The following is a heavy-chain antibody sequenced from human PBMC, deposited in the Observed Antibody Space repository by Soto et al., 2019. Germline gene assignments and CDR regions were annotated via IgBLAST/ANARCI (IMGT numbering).Heavy chain of an antibody. D-gene: IGHD2-8*01. CDR1: GGSISSYY. CDR2: IYYNGNT. Sequence: PSETLSLTCTVSGGSISSYYWSWIRQPPGKGLEWIGYIYYNGNTNYNPSLKSRVTISVDTSKNQFSLKLSSVTAEDTAVYYCASSAYLNWFXPWGQGTLVTVSS. CDR3: ASSAYLNWFXP. J-gene: IGHJ5*02. V-gene: IGHV4-59*01.